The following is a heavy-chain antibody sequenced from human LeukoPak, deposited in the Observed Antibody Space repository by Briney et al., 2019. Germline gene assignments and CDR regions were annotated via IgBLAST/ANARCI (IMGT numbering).Heavy chain of an antibody. Sequence: GEPLKISCKGSGYTFAGYWIGWVRQIPGKGLEWIGIAYPGNSNIKYNPSFQGRVTISADKSTSTAYLQWSSLRASDTGIYYCARHEALQYYLRAEYWGQGTLVTVSS. CDR1: GYTFAGYW. D-gene: IGHD2/OR15-2a*01. V-gene: IGHV5-51*01. CDR3: ARHEALQYYLRAEY. J-gene: IGHJ4*02. CDR2: AYPGNSNI.